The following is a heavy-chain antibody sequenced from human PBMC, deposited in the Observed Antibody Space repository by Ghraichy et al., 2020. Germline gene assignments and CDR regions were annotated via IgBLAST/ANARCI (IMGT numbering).Heavy chain of an antibody. CDR1: GGTFSSYA. J-gene: IGHJ6*03. V-gene: IGHV1-69*13. Sequence: SVKVSCKASGGTFSSYAISWVRQAPGQGLEWMGGIIPIFGTANYAQKFQGRVTITADESTSTAYMELSSLRSEDTAVYYCAAEDNAYKTYYYYYMDVWGKGTTVTVSS. CDR3: AAEDNAYKTYYYYYMDV. CDR2: IIPIFGTA. D-gene: IGHD1-1*01.